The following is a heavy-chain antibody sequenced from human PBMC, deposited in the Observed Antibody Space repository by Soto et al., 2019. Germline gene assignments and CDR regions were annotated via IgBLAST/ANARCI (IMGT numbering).Heavy chain of an antibody. J-gene: IGHJ4*02. Sequence: QVQLVESGGGVVQPGRSLRLSCAASGFTFSNYGMHWVRQAPGKGLEWVAVIWYDGSNKYYADSVKGRFTISRDNSKNTLYLQMNSLRAEDTAVYYCAREWDGDDCLDYWGQGTLVTVSS. V-gene: IGHV3-33*01. D-gene: IGHD1-26*01. CDR3: AREWDGDDCLDY. CDR2: IWYDGSNK. CDR1: GFTFSNYG.